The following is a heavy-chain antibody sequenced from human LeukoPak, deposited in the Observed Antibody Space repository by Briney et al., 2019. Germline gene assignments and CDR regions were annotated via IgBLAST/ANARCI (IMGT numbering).Heavy chain of an antibody. Sequence: QPGGSLRLSSAASGFTFSSYAMSWVRQVPGKGLEWVSGISGSGGNTHSADSVKGRFTISRDNSKNTLYLQMNSLRAEDTAVYYCAKATVTTFADYFDYWGQGTLVTVSS. CDR1: GFTFSSYA. CDR3: AKATVTTFADYFDY. CDR2: ISGSGGNT. J-gene: IGHJ4*02. V-gene: IGHV3-23*01. D-gene: IGHD4-11*01.